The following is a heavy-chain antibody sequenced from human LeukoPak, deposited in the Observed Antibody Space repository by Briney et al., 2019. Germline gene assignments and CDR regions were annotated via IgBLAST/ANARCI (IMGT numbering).Heavy chain of an antibody. CDR2: IKQDGSEK. Sequence: PGGSLRLSCAASGFTFSSYWMSWVRQAPGKGLEWVANIKQDGSEKYYADSVKGRFTISRDNSKNTLYLQMNSLRAEDTAVYYCAKARQSTMMPDGYWGQGTLVTVSS. J-gene: IGHJ4*02. V-gene: IGHV3-7*01. CDR3: AKARQSTMMPDGY. D-gene: IGHD3-22*01. CDR1: GFTFSSYW.